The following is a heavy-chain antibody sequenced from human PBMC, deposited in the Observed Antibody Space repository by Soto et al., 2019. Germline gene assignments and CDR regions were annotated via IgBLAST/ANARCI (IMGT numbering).Heavy chain of an antibody. CDR3: ARARIAVAGTGWFDP. V-gene: IGHV1-46*01. J-gene: IGHJ5*02. CDR1: GYTFTSYY. D-gene: IGHD6-19*01. CDR2: INPSGGST. Sequence: QVQLVQSGAEVKKPGASVKVFCKASGYTFTSYYMHWVRQAPGQGLEWMGIINPSGGSTSYAQKFQGRVTMTRDTSTSTVYMELSSLRSEDTAVYYCARARIAVAGTGWFDPWGQGTLVTVSS.